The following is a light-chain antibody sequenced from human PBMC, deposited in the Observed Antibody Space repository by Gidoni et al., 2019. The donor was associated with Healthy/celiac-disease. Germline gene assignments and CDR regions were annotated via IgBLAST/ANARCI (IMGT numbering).Light chain of an antibody. CDR3: NSRDSSGNHLGGV. Sequence: SSELTQDPAVAVALGQTVRITCQGDSLRSYYASWYQQKPRQAPVLVIYGKNNRPSGIPDRFSGSSSGNTASLTITGAQAEDEADYYCNSRDSSGNHLGGVFGTGTKVTVL. V-gene: IGLV3-19*01. CDR2: GKN. J-gene: IGLJ1*01. CDR1: SLRSYY.